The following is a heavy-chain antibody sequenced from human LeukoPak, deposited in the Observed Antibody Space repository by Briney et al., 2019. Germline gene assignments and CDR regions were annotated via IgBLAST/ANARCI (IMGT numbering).Heavy chain of an antibody. CDR2: INPHSGGT. D-gene: IGHD5-12*01. CDR1: GYTFTGYY. V-gene: IGHV1-2*02. Sequence: ASVKVSCKASGYTFTGYYMHWVRQAPGQGLEWMGWINPHSGGTNYAQKFQGRVTMTRDTSISTAYMELSRLRSDDTAVYYCARDHSGYSGYDPPGYWGQGTLVTVSS. CDR3: ARDHSGYSGYDPPGY. J-gene: IGHJ4*02.